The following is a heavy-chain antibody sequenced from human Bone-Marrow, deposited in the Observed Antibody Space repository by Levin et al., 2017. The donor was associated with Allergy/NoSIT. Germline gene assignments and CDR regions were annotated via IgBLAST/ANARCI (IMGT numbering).Heavy chain of an antibody. CDR1: GGSFSGYY. D-gene: IGHD2-2*01. V-gene: IGHV4-34*01. CDR2: INHSGST. J-gene: IGHJ6*03. Sequence: SQTLSLTCAVYGGSFSGYYWSWIRQPPGKGLEWIGEINHSGSTNYNPSLKSRVTISVDTSKNQFSLKLSSVTAADTAVYYCRIVVVPAAKGDYYYYYMDVWGKGTTVTVSS. CDR3: RIVVVPAAKGDYYYYYMDV.